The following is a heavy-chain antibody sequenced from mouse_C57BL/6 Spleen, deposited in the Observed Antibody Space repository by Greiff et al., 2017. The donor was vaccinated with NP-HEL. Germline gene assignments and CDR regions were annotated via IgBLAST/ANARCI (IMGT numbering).Heavy chain of an antibody. D-gene: IGHD2-4*01. CDR3: ARSPYDYEGAMDY. V-gene: IGHV5-16*01. J-gene: IGHJ4*01. CDR1: GFTFSDYY. CDR2: INYDGSST. Sequence: EVQVVESEGGLVQPGSSMKLSCTASGFTFSDYYMAWVRQVPEKGLEWVANINYDGSSTYYLDSLKSRFIISRDNAKNILYLQMSSLKSEDTATYYCARSPYDYEGAMDYWGQGTSVTVSS.